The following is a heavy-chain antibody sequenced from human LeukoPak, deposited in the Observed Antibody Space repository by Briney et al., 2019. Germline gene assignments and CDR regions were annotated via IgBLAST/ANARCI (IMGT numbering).Heavy chain of an antibody. V-gene: IGHV1-2*02. J-gene: IGHJ4*02. Sequence: ASVKVSCKASGYTFTSYYMHWVRQAPGQGLEWMGWINPNSGGTNYAQKFQGRVTMTRDTSISTAYMELSRLRSDDTAVYYCARDTRDIVVVPAASDYWGQGTLVTVSS. CDR3: ARDTRDIVVVPAASDY. CDR2: INPNSGGT. CDR1: GYTFTSYY. D-gene: IGHD2-2*01.